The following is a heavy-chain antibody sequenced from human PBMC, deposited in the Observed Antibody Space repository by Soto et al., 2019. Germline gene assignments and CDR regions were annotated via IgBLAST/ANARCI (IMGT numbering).Heavy chain of an antibody. V-gene: IGHV4-39*01. CDR2: IYYSGST. J-gene: IGHJ4*02. Sequence: PSETLSLTCTVSGGSISSSSYYWGWIRQPPGKGLEWIGSIYYSGSTYYNPSLKSRVTISVDTSKNQFSLKLSSVTAADTAVYYCARAVAGTHYFDYWGQGTLLTVSS. CDR3: ARAVAGTHYFDY. CDR1: GGSISSSSYY. D-gene: IGHD6-19*01.